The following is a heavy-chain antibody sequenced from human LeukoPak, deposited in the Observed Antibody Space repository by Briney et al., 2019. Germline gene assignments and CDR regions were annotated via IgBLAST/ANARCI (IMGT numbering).Heavy chain of an antibody. CDR2: LSGGGGGT. CDR1: GFTFSNYA. J-gene: IGHJ4*02. D-gene: IGHD2-2*01. V-gene: IGHV3-23*01. Sequence: GGSLRLSCAASGFTFSNYAMSWVRQAPGKGLEWVSALSGGGGGTYYADSVKGRFTISRDNSKNTLYLQMNSLRAEDTAVYYCAKDSDIVVVPALTYDHWGQGTLVIVSS. CDR3: AKDSDIVVVPALTYDH.